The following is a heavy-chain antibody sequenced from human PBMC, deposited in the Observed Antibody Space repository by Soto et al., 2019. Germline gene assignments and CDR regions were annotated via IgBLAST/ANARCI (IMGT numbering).Heavy chain of an antibody. Sequence: QVQLVESGGGLVKPGGSLRLSCAASGFTFRDYYMTWIRQAPGKGLEWVSYISSSGTGIYYADSVKGRFTISRDNAKNSLYLQLNSLRADDTAVYYCARAYSDAFDIWGQGTMVTVSS. D-gene: IGHD2-15*01. CDR2: ISSSGTGI. J-gene: IGHJ3*02. CDR1: GFTFRDYY. V-gene: IGHV3-11*01. CDR3: ARAYSDAFDI.